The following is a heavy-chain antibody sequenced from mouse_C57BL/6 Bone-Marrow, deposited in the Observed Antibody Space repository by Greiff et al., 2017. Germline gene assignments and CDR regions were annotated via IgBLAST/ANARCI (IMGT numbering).Heavy chain of an antibody. V-gene: IGHV1-81*01. Sequence: QVQLQQPGAELVRPGSSVKLSCKASGYTFTSYGISWVKQRTGQGLEWIGEIYPRSGNTYYNEKFKGKATLTADKSSSTAYMELRSLTSEDSAVYFCARGDGYYDYWGQGTTLTVSS. CDR1: GYTFTSYG. J-gene: IGHJ2*01. CDR3: ARGDGYYDY. CDR2: IYPRSGNT. D-gene: IGHD2-3*01.